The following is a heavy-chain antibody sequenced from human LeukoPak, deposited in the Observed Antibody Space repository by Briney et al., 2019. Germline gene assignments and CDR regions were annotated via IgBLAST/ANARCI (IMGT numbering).Heavy chain of an antibody. V-gene: IGHV1-2*02. J-gene: IGHJ4*02. Sequence: APVKVSCKASGYTFTGYYMHWVRQAPGQGLEWMGWINPNSGGTNYAQKLQGRVTMTTDTSTSTAYMDLRSLRSDDTAVYYCARGMGATTFADFDYWGQGTLVTVSS. CDR3: ARGMGATTFADFDY. CDR2: INPNSGGT. D-gene: IGHD1-26*01. CDR1: GYTFTGYY.